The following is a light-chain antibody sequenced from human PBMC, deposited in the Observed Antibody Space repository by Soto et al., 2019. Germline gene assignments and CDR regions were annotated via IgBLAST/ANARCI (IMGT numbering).Light chain of an antibody. CDR3: SSSKSSDTRV. Sequence: QSALTQPASVSGSPGQSITISCTGTSSDVGGYNYVSWYQHHPGKAPKLMIYEVSNRPSGVSNRFSGSKSGNTASLTISGLQAEDEADYYCSSSKSSDTRVFGTGIKPTVL. V-gene: IGLV2-14*01. CDR2: EVS. CDR1: SSDVGGYNY. J-gene: IGLJ1*01.